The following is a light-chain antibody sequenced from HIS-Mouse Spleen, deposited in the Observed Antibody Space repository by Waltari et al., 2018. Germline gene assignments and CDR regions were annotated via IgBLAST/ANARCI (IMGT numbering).Light chain of an antibody. CDR2: WAS. J-gene: IGKJ4*01. Sequence: DIVMTQSPDSLAVSLGERATINCKSSQSVLYSSNNKNYLAWYQLKPGQPPKLLIYWASTRESGVPDRFSGSGSGTDITLTISSLQAEDVAVYYCQQYYSTPLTFGGGTKVEIK. V-gene: IGKV4-1*01. CDR3: QQYYSTPLT. CDR1: QSVLYSSNNKNY.